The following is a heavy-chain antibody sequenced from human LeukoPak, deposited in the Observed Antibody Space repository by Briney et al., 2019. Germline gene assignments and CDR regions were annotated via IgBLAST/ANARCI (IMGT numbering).Heavy chain of an antibody. Sequence: PSETLSLTCTVSRGSISSYYWSWVRQPPGKGLEWIGYISDSGSTNYRPSLKSRVTISRDTSKSQVSLRMRSVTAADTAVYFCASLGGTYDYWGQEIQVVVSS. CDR2: ISDSGST. V-gene: IGHV4-4*09. CDR3: ASLGGTYDY. D-gene: IGHD1-26*01. CDR1: RGSISSYY. J-gene: IGHJ4*02.